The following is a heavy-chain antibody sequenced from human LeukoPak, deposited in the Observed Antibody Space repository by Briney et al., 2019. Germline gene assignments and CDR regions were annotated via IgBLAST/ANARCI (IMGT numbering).Heavy chain of an antibody. Sequence: SETLSLTCAVYGGSFSGYYWSWIRQPPGKGLEWIGSICSGGNTCSNPSLASRVTISVDSSRSHFFLQLTSATAADTAVYFCARDGPWKSDYWGQGTLVTVSS. V-gene: IGHV4-34*01. CDR3: ARDGPWKSDY. CDR1: GGSFSGYY. D-gene: IGHD1-1*01. CDR2: ICSGGNT. J-gene: IGHJ4*02.